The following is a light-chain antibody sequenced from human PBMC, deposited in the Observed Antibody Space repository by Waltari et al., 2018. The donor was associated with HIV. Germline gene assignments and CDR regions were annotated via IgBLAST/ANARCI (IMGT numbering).Light chain of an antibody. J-gene: IGLJ2*01. V-gene: IGLV1-40*01. Sequence: QSVLTQPPSVSAAPGQRITISCTGNSSNIGADYSVHWYQQVPGSAPKLLIYLNHNRPAGVPARFSGSRSGSSASRAITGLRPEDEADYYCQSHDSSLSGSSVFGGGTKLTVL. CDR2: LNH. CDR3: QSHDSSLSGSSV. CDR1: SSNIGADYS.